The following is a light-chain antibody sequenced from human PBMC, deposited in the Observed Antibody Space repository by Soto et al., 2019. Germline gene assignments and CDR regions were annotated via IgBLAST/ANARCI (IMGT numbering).Light chain of an antibody. CDR2: EVS. Sequence: QSVLTQPASVSGSPGQSITISCTGTSSDVGGYNYVSWYQQHPGKAPKLMISEVSNRPSGVSNRFSGSKSGNTASLTISGLQAEDDADYYCNSYTSSSSYVFRTATTVTVL. J-gene: IGLJ1*01. CDR3: NSYTSSSSYV. V-gene: IGLV2-14*01. CDR1: SSDVGGYNY.